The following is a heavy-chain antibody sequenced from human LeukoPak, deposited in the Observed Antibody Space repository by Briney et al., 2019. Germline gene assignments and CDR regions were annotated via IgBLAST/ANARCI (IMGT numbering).Heavy chain of an antibody. CDR1: GFTVSGNF. J-gene: IGHJ4*02. D-gene: IGHD5-24*01. V-gene: IGHV3-66*02. Sequence: GGSLRLSCAASGFTVSGNFMAWVRQAPGKGLEWVSVIYGGGSTFYADSVKGRSTISRDNSKNTLYLQMNSLRAEDTAVYYCAKERRDGYNYDYWGQGTLVTVSS. CDR3: AKERRDGYNYDY. CDR2: IYGGGST.